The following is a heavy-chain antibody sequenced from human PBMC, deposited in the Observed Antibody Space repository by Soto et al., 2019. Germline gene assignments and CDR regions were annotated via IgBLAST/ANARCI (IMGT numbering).Heavy chain of an antibody. CDR2: INPYSGGS. Sequence: ASVKVSCKASGYTFTGYYIHWVRQAPGQGPEWMGWINPYSGGSDFAQKFQGRVATTGDTSINTGYMELSSLRSDDTAVYFCARARSGGYTYGPGLDYWGQGTLVTVSS. CDR1: GYTFTGYY. D-gene: IGHD5-18*01. V-gene: IGHV1-2*02. CDR3: ARARSGGYTYGPGLDY. J-gene: IGHJ4*02.